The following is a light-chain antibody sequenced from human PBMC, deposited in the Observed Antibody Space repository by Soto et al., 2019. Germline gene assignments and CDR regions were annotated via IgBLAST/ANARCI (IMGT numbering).Light chain of an antibody. V-gene: IGLV2-14*01. CDR2: DVS. J-gene: IGLJ1*01. CDR3: SSYTITSTYV. Sequence: QSALTQPASVSGSPGQSMTMSCTGTSSEVGGSNYVSWYQQHPGKAPKLMIYDVSDRPSGGSNRFSGSKSGNTASLTISGLQAEDEADYYCSSYTITSTYVFGTGTKVTVL. CDR1: SSEVGGSNY.